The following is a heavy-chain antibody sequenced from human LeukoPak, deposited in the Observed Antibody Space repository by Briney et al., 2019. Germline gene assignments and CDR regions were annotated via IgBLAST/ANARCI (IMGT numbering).Heavy chain of an antibody. Sequence: GGSLRLSCEASGFTFSTYAMHWVRQAPGKGLECVSVISYDGTKKDYADSVKGRFTISRDNSNDTLYLQMNSLRPEDTALYYCARVNTIFGVDIVSLGAEFEFWGQGTLVTVSS. CDR1: GFTFSTYA. D-gene: IGHD3-3*02. CDR2: ISYDGTKK. CDR3: ARVNTIFGVDIVSLGAEFEF. V-gene: IGHV3-30*04. J-gene: IGHJ4*02.